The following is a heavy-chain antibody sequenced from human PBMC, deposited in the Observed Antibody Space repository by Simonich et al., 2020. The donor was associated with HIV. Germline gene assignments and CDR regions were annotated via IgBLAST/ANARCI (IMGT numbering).Heavy chain of an antibody. J-gene: IGHJ4*02. D-gene: IGHD3-10*01. CDR3: AKGGISMVRGVINY. CDR2: VSWNTGSI. Sequence: EVQLVESGGGLVQPGRSLRLSCAASGFTFDDYAMHWVRQAPGKGLGGVPGVSWNTGSIGDGDSVKDRFTLSRDNAKNSRYLQMNSLRAEDTAFYYCAKGGISMVRGVINYWGQGTLVTVSS. CDR1: GFTFDDYA. V-gene: IGHV3-9*01.